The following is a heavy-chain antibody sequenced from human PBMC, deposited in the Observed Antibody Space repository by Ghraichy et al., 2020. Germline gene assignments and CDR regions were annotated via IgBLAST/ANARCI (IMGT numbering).Heavy chain of an antibody. V-gene: IGHV3-13*01. CDR2: IGTAGDT. CDR3: ARAVYGDYTYYFDY. D-gene: IGHD4-17*01. Sequence: LSLTCAASGFTFSSYDMHWVRQATGKGLEWVSAIGTAGDTYYPGSVKGRFTISRENAKNSLYLQMNSLRAGDTAVYYCARAVYGDYTYYFDYWGQGTLVTVSS. J-gene: IGHJ4*02. CDR1: GFTFSSYD.